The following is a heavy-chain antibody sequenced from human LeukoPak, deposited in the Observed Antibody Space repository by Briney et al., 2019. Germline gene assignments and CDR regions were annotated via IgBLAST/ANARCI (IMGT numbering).Heavy chain of an antibody. Sequence: GGSLRLSCVVSGFIFDNYAMHWVRQVPGKGLEWVSGIHWNSGITGYADSVKGRFTISRDNAKNSLYLQMNSLTTEDMAFYYCVKAISRTGWYEFGSWGQGTLVTVSS. V-gene: IGHV3-9*03. CDR1: GFIFDNYA. J-gene: IGHJ4*02. CDR3: VKAISRTGWYEFGS. CDR2: IHWNSGIT. D-gene: IGHD6-19*01.